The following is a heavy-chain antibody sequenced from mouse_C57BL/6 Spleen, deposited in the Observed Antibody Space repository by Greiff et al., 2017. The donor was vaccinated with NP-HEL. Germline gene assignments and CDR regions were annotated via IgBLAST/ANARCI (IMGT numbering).Heavy chain of an antibody. CDR3: ARGENDYYVDY. J-gene: IGHJ2*01. Sequence: VQLQQPGAELVMPGASVKLSCKASGYTFTSYWMHWVKQRPGQGLEWIGEIDPSDSYTNYNQKFKGKSTLTVDKSSSTAYMQLSSLTSEDSAVYYCARGENDYYVDYWGQGTTLTVSS. V-gene: IGHV1-69*01. CDR1: GYTFTSYW. D-gene: IGHD2-4*01. CDR2: IDPSDSYT.